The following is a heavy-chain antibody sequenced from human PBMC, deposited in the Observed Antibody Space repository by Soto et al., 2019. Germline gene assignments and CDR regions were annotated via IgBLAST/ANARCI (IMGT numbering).Heavy chain of an antibody. CDR1: GFTLCSYC. CDR3: ARDPGSGKFDY. CDR2: IWYDGSNK. Sequence: PGGSLRLYCAASGFTLCSYCPHRVRQAPGKGQEWVAVIWYDGSNKYYADYVKGRFTISRDNSKNTLYLQMNSLRAEDTAVYYCARDPGSGKFDYWGQGTLVTVSS. V-gene: IGHV3-33*01. J-gene: IGHJ4*02. D-gene: IGHD3-10*01.